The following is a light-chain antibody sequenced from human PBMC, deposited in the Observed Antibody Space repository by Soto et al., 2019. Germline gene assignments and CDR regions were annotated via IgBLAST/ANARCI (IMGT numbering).Light chain of an antibody. CDR2: DAS. CDR3: QQYNNWPLT. CDR1: QSVDND. V-gene: IGKV3D-15*01. J-gene: IGKJ4*01. Sequence: EIVMTQSPATLSVSPGDRATLSCRASQSVDNDLAWYQQKPGQPPRLLIYDASTRATGIPARFSGSQSGTEVTLTISSLLSEDFAVYYCQQYNNWPLTFGGGTKVEIK.